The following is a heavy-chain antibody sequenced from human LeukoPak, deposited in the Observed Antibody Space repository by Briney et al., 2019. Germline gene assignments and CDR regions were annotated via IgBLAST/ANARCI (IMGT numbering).Heavy chain of an antibody. CDR2: INHSGIT. J-gene: IGHJ4*02. CDR1: GGSFSYYY. V-gene: IGHV4-34*01. D-gene: IGHD4-17*01. CDR3: ANPARDFADSGAITW. Sequence: SETLSLTCAVYGGSFSYYYWSWIRQPPAKGLEWIGEINHSGITNYNPSLKSRVTISADTSKNQFSLKLTSVTAADTAVYYCANPARDFADSGAITWWGQGTLVTVS.